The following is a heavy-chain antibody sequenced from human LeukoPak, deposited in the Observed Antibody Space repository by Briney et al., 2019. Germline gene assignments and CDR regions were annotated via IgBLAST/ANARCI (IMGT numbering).Heavy chain of an antibody. CDR2: SNQDGSEK. D-gene: IGHD3-10*01. CDR1: GFTFSSYW. V-gene: IGHV3-7*01. CDR3: ARPMNTGGSGSHYRPLDY. Sequence: GGSLRLSCAASGFTFSSYWMSWVRQAPGKGLEWVANSNQDGSEKYYVDSVKGRFTISRDNAQNSLYLQMNGLRAEDTAVYYCARPMNTGGSGSHYRPLDYWGQGTLVTVSS. J-gene: IGHJ4*02.